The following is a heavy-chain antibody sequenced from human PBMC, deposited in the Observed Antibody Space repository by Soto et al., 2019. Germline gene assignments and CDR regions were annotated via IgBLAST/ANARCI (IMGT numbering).Heavy chain of an antibody. D-gene: IGHD6-13*01. CDR3: ARRGYSRSMGYYYAMDL. V-gene: IGHV3-49*04. Sequence: PGGSLRLSCTGSGFSFGDYAINWVRQAPGKGLEWVGLIRNQTYHETPEYAASVKDRFTITRDDSNSVAYLQMTSLKPSDTAIYYCARRGYSRSMGYYYAMDLWGQGTTVTVSS. J-gene: IGHJ6*02. CDR1: GFSFGDYA. CDR2: IRNQTYHETP.